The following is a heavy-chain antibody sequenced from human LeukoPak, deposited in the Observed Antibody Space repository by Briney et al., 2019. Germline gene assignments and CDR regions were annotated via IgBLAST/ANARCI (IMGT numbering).Heavy chain of an antibody. J-gene: IGHJ4*02. V-gene: IGHV4-34*01. CDR2: INHSGST. D-gene: IGHD3-10*01. CDR3: ARHRGLLWFGELWSGSAFDY. Sequence: SETLSLTCAVYGGSFSGYYWSWIRQPPGKGLEWIGEINHSGSTNYNPSLKSRVTISVDTSKTQFSLKLSSVTAADTAVYYCARHRGLLWFGELWSGSAFDYWGQGTLVTVSS. CDR1: GGSFSGYY.